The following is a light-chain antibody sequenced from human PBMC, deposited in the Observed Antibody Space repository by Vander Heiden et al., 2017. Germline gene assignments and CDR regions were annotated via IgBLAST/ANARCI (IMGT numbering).Light chain of an antibody. CDR3: MQARHTPWT. V-gene: IGKV2-28*01. CDR1: QSLLQTNGYSH. CDR2: LGS. Sequence: IVMTQSPLSLPVTPGESASISCRSSQSLLQTNGYSHLEWYLQKPGQSPQLLISLGSIRASGVPDRFTGSASGTDFILKISRVEAEDAGVYFCMQARHTPWTFGQGTKVEIK. J-gene: IGKJ1*01.